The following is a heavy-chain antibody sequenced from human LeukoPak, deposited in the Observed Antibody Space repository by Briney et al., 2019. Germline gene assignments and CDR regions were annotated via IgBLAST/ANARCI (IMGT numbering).Heavy chain of an antibody. D-gene: IGHD5-24*01. CDR2: ISYDGSNK. J-gene: IGHJ4*02. Sequence: PGRSLRLSCAASGFTFSSYGMHWVRQAPGKGLEWVAVISYDGSNKYYADSVKGRFTISRDNAKNTLYLQMNSLRDEDTAVYYCARVGGYNSYFDYWGQGSLVTVSS. V-gene: IGHV3-30*03. CDR3: ARVGGYNSYFDY. CDR1: GFTFSSYG.